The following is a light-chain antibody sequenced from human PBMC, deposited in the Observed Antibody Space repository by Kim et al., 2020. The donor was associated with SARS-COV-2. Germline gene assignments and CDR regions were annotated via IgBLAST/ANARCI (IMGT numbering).Light chain of an antibody. Sequence: VSAGERATLSCRASQSVSSNLAWYQQKPGQAPRLLFYAASTRATGTPARFSGSGSGTEFTLTISSLQSEDFAVYSCQQYNKWPLTFGGGTKVDIK. J-gene: IGKJ4*01. V-gene: IGKV3-15*01. CDR2: AAS. CDR1: QSVSSN. CDR3: QQYNKWPLT.